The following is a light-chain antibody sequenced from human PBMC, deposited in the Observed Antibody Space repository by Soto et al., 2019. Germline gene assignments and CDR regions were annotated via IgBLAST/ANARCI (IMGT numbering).Light chain of an antibody. Sequence: EIVLTQSPGTMSLSPGERATLSCRASQSISSTYLAWYQQKPGQAPGLLIYGASSRATGIPDRFSGSGSGTDFALTISRLEPEDFAVYYCQQYGSSPYTFGQGTTLEIK. CDR3: QQYGSSPYT. CDR1: QSISSTY. V-gene: IGKV3-20*01. J-gene: IGKJ2*01. CDR2: GAS.